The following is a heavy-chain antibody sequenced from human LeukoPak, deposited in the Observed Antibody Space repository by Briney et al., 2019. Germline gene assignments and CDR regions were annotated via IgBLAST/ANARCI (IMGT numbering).Heavy chain of an antibody. D-gene: IGHD3-10*01. Sequence: SETLSLTCAVYVGSFSGYYWSWIRQPPGKGLEWIGEINHSGSTNYNSSLKSRVTISVDTSKNQFSLKLSSVTAADTAVYYCARGYYGSGSHCCHMDVWGKGTTVTVSS. CDR2: INHSGST. CDR1: VGSFSGYY. CDR3: ARGYYGSGSHCCHMDV. V-gene: IGHV4-34*01. J-gene: IGHJ6*03.